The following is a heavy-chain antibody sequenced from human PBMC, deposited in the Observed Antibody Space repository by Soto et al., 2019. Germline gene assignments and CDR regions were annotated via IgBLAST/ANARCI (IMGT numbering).Heavy chain of an antibody. Sequence: SQTLTVTCPVSGSSVSSNMAAGHCIRQSTSRGLEWLGRTYYRSKWYNDYALFVKSRISINPDTSKNQFSLHLNSVTPDDTAVYHCARDPPDFLSAFDFWGQGTTVTACS. CDR3: ARDPPDFLSAFDF. J-gene: IGHJ4*02. CDR2: TYYRSKWYN. CDR1: GSSVSSNMAA. V-gene: IGHV6-1*01. D-gene: IGHD6-19*01.